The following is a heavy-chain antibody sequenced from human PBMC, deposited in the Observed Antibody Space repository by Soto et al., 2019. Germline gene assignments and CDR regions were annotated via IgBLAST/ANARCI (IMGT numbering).Heavy chain of an antibody. Sequence: LRVSCAASGFTFSSYGMHWVRQAPGKGLEWVGFTRSKAYGGTTEYAASVKGRFTISRDDSKSIAYLQMNSLKTEDTAVYYCTREENHDAFDIWGQGTMVPVSS. CDR2: TRSKAYGGTT. J-gene: IGHJ3*02. CDR1: GFTFSSYG. CDR3: TREENHDAFDI. V-gene: IGHV3-49*04.